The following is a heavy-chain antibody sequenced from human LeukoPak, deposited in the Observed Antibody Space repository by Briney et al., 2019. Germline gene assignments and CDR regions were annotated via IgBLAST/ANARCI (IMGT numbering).Heavy chain of an antibody. CDR3: AIPMVRGVINH. V-gene: IGHV4-34*01. D-gene: IGHD3-10*01. CDR1: GGSISSYY. Sequence: SETLSLTCTVSGGSISSYYWSWIRQPPGKGLEWIGEINHSGSTNYNPSLKSRVTISVDTSKNQFSLKLSSVAAADTAVYYCAIPMVRGVINHWGQGTLVTVSS. CDR2: INHSGST. J-gene: IGHJ5*02.